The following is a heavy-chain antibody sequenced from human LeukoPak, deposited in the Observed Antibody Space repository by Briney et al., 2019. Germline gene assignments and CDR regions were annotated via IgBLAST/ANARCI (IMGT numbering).Heavy chain of an antibody. Sequence: PSETLSLTCTVSGGSISSYYWSWIRQPPGKGLEWIGYIYYSGSTNYNPSLKSRVTISVDTSKNQFSLKLSSVTAADTAVYYCARYSSSWGKHFDYWGQGTLVTVSS. V-gene: IGHV4-59*01. J-gene: IGHJ4*02. D-gene: IGHD6-13*01. CDR1: GGSISSYY. CDR3: ARYSSSWGKHFDY. CDR2: IYYSGST.